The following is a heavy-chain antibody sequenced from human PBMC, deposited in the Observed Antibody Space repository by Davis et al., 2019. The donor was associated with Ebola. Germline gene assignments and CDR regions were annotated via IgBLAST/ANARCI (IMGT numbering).Heavy chain of an antibody. CDR3: ARDRGWGDAFDI. V-gene: IGHV4-39*07. D-gene: IGHD7-27*01. Sequence: PSETLSLTCTVSGGSISSSSYYWGWIRQPPGKGLEWIGSIYYSGSTYYNPSLKSRVTISVDTSKNQFSLKLSSVTAADTAVYYCARDRGWGDAFDIWGQGTMVTVSS. CDR1: GGSISSSSYY. J-gene: IGHJ3*02. CDR2: IYYSGST.